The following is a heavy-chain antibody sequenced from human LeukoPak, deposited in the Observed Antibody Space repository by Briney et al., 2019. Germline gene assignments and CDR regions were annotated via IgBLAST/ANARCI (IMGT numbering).Heavy chain of an antibody. CDR1: GFTFSSYG. J-gene: IGHJ4*02. CDR3: ARGRRITIFGVVANYFDY. CDR2: IWYDGSNK. D-gene: IGHD3-3*01. V-gene: IGHV3-33*01. Sequence: GGSLRLSCAASGFTFSSYGMHWVRQAPGKGLEWVGVIWYDGSNKYYADSVKGRFTISRDNSKNTLYLQMNSLRAEDTAVYYCARGRRITIFGVVANYFDYWGQGTLVTVSS.